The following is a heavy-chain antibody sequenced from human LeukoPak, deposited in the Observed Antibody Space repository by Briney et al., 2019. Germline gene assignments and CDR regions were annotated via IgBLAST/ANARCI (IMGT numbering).Heavy chain of an antibody. CDR1: GYRFNEYW. D-gene: IGHD3-3*01. V-gene: IGHV5-51*01. J-gene: IGHJ4*02. CDR2: IYPDDSDT. CDR3: VRLWMGHYT. Sequence: GESLKISCQGSGYRFNEYWIGWVRQMPANGLECLGIIYPDDSDTKYRPSFLGQLTISVVKSVPTTCLHWSSLKASDTAMYYCVRLWMGHYTWGQGTLVTVSS.